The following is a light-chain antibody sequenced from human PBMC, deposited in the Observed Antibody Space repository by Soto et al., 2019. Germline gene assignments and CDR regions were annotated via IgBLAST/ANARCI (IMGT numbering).Light chain of an antibody. V-gene: IGKV3-20*01. CDR2: GAS. CDR1: QSVSNSY. CDR3: QQSYNTTWT. J-gene: IGKJ1*01. Sequence: EIVLTQSPGTLSLSPGDRATLSCRASQSVSNSYLAWYQQKPGQAPRLLIYGASSRATGIPDRFSGSGSGTDFTLTISSLQPEDFATYSCQQSYNTTWTFGQGTKVDIK.